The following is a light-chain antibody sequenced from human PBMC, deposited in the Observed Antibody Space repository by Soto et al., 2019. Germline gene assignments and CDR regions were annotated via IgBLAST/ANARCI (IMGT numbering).Light chain of an antibody. CDR1: QSIQTW. CDR2: DAS. CDR3: QQYASYPYT. Sequence: DIQMTQSPSTLSASVGHRVTISCRASQSIQTWLAWYQQKPGKAPNLLIFDASDLASGVSSRFSGSGSGAEFTLTISSLQADDFATYYCQQYASYPYTFGRGTRLEIK. J-gene: IGKJ2*01. V-gene: IGKV1-5*01.